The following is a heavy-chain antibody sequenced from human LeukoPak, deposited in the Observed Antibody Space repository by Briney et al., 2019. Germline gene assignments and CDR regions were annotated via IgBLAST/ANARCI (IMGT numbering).Heavy chain of an antibody. CDR2: IYTSGST. CDR1: GGSISSGSYY. Sequence: SQTLSLTCTVSGGSISSGSYYWSWIRQPAGKGLEWIGRIYTSGSTNYNPSLKSRVTISVDTSKNQFSLRLSSVTAADTAVYYCASGSEGSGWFGQRNYFDYWGQGTLVTVSS. J-gene: IGHJ4*02. V-gene: IGHV4-61*02. D-gene: IGHD6-19*01. CDR3: ASGSEGSGWFGQRNYFDY.